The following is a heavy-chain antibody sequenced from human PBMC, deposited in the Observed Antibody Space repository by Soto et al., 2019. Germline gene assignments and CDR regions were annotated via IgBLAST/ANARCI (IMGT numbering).Heavy chain of an antibody. D-gene: IGHD3-22*01. Sequence: ASVKVSCKASGYTFTSYGINWVRQAPGRGLEWMGWINPGNGNTKYSQQCQGRVIIDRDTSASTAYMELGRLRSEDTAVYYCARGGYFDSSNYLAYWGLGILVTVSS. CDR2: INPGNGNT. CDR1: GYTFTSYG. J-gene: IGHJ4*02. CDR3: ARGGYFDSSNYLAY. V-gene: IGHV1-3*01.